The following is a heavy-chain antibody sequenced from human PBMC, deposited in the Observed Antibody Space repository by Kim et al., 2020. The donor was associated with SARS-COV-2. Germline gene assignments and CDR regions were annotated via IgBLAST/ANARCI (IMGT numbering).Heavy chain of an antibody. CDR2: ISGSGGST. Sequence: GGSLRLSCAASGFTFSSYAMSWVRQAPGKGLEWVSAISGSGGSTYYADSVKGRFTISRDNSKNTLYLQMNSLRAEDTAVYYCAKDLRSRWSVATITTGFDYWGQGTLVTVSS. CDR3: AKDLRSRWSVATITTGFDY. D-gene: IGHD5-12*01. V-gene: IGHV3-23*01. CDR1: GFTFSSYA. J-gene: IGHJ4*02.